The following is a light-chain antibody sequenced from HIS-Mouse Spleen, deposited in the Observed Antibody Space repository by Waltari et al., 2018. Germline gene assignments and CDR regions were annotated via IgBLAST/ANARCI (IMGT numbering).Light chain of an antibody. Sequence: EIVLTQSPATLSLSPGERATLSCRASQSVSSYLAWYQQKPGQAPRPLIYDASNRATGIPARFSGSGSGTEFTLTISSLEPEDFAVYYCQQRSNWPPFTFGPGTKVDIK. V-gene: IGKV3-11*01. CDR2: DAS. CDR3: QQRSNWPPFT. J-gene: IGKJ3*01. CDR1: QSVSSY.